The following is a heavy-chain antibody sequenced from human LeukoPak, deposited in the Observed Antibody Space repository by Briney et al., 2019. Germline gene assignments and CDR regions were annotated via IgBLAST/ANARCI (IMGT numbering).Heavy chain of an antibody. CDR1: GGSFSGYS. Sequence: SETLSLTCAVYGGSFSGYSWSWIRQPPGKGLEWIGEINQSGSTNYNPSLKSRVTISVDTSKNQFSLKLSSVTAADTAVYYCAREPDIVVVPAALDNWFDPWGQGTLVTVSS. V-gene: IGHV4-34*01. D-gene: IGHD2-2*01. CDR2: INQSGST. CDR3: AREPDIVVVPAALDNWFDP. J-gene: IGHJ5*02.